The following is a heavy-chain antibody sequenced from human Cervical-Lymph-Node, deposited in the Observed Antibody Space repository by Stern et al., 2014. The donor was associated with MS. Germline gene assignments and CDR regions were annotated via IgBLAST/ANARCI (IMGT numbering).Heavy chain of an antibody. CDR2: IAVYNGNT. D-gene: IGHD2-15*01. V-gene: IGHV1-18*01. Sequence: QVQLGQSGAEVKKPGASVQVSCKASGYTFTSYGISWVRQAPGQRIEWNGWIAVYNGNTNYAQKRQGRVTMTTDTSTSTAYMELRSLRSDDTAVYYCARGLLGSENAFDIWGQGTMVTVSS. J-gene: IGHJ3*02. CDR1: GYTFTSYG. CDR3: ARGLLGSENAFDI.